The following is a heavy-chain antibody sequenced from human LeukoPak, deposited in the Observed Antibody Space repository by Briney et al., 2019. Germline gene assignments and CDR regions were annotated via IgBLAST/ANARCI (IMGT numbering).Heavy chain of an antibody. CDR1: GGTFSSYA. CDR2: INPNSGGT. V-gene: IGHV1-2*02. D-gene: IGHD6-25*01. J-gene: IGHJ4*02. CDR3: ARVAG. Sequence: ASVKVSCKASGGTFSSYAISWVRQAPGQGLEWMGWINPNSGGTNYAQKFQGRVTMTRDTSISTAYMELSRLRSDDTAVYYCARVAGWGQGTLVTVSS.